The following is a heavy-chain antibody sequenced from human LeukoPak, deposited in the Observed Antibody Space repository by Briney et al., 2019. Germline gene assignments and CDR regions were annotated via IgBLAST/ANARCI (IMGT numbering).Heavy chain of an antibody. V-gene: IGHV1-2*06. D-gene: IGHD6-6*01. Sequence: ASVKVSCKASGYTFTAYYMHWVRQAPGQGLEWMGRINPNSGDTIYAQKFQGRVTMTRDTSISTAYMELSRLTSDDTAVYSCAREYSSSGFDCWGQGTLVTVSS. J-gene: IGHJ4*02. CDR3: AREYSSSGFDC. CDR1: GYTFTAYY. CDR2: INPNSGDT.